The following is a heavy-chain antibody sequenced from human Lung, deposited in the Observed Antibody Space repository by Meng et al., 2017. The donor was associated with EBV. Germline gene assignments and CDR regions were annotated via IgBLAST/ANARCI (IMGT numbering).Heavy chain of an antibody. CDR3: ATSFSYYDSRWEANWFDP. CDR1: GGSFSVYY. J-gene: IGHJ5*02. V-gene: IGHV4-34*01. CDR2: INHSGST. Sequence: VQLPPLAVGLLKPSDTLPLHCPVYGGSFSVYYWSWIRQPPGKGLEWIGEINHSGSTNYNPSLKSRVTISVDTSKNQFSLKLSSVTAADTAVYYCATSFSYYDSRWEANWFDPWGQGTLVTVSS. D-gene: IGHD3-3*01.